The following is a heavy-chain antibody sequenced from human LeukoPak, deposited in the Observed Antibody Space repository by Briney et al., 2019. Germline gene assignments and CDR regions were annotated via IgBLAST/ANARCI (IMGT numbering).Heavy chain of an antibody. D-gene: IGHD2-15*01. V-gene: IGHV3-21*04. J-gene: IGHJ4*02. CDR2: ISGSSSYM. CDR3: ARRGRYCSGGSCYSDY. CDR1: GFPFSAYS. Sequence: GGSLRLSCAASGFPFSAYSMNWVRQAPGKGLEWVSSISGSSSYMFYADSVKGRFTISRDNAKNKLYLQMNSLRAEDTAVYYCARRGRYCSGGSCYSDYWGQGALVTVSS.